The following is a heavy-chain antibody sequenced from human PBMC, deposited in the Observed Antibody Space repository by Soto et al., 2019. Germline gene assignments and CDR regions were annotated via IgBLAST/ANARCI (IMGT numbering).Heavy chain of an antibody. J-gene: IGHJ6*02. CDR2: ISSSGSTI. V-gene: IGHV3-11*01. CDR1: GVTFSYYY. CDR3: ARGWGRTTVTYGMDV. D-gene: IGHD4-4*01. Sequence: GGSLRLSCAASGVTFSYYYMSWIRQAPGKGLEWVSYISSSGSTIYYADSVKGRFTISRDNAKNSLYLQMNSLRAEDTAVYYCARGWGRTTVTYGMDVWGQGTTVTVSS.